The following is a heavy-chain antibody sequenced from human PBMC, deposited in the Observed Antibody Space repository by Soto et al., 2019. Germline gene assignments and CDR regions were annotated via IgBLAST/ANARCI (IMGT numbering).Heavy chain of an antibody. Sequence: QVQLVESGGGVVQPGRSLRLSCAASGFTFSSFGMHWVRQAPGKGLEWVAVISFDGSNKYYADSVKGRFTISRDNSKNTLSLQMNSLKAEDTAVYYCEKDTSKSSNNWPAYYGLDVWGQGTTVTVSS. CDR1: GFTFSSFG. J-gene: IGHJ6*02. CDR2: ISFDGSNK. V-gene: IGHV3-30*18. D-gene: IGHD1-1*01. CDR3: EKDTSKSSNNWPAYYGLDV.